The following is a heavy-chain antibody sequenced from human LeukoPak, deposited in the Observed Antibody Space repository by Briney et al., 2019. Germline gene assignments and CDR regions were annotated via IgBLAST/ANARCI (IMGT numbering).Heavy chain of an antibody. CDR2: IKEDGGEQ. CDR3: ARRVVVPAAPYYFDY. J-gene: IGHJ4*02. D-gene: IGHD2-2*01. V-gene: IGHV3-7*01. Sequence: GGSLRLSCAASGFTFSSYWMSWVRQAPGMGLEWVANIKEDGGEQYYVDSVKGRFTISRDNAKNSLYLQMNTLRAEDTAVYYCARRVVVPAAPYYFDYWGQGTLVTVSS. CDR1: GFTFSSYW.